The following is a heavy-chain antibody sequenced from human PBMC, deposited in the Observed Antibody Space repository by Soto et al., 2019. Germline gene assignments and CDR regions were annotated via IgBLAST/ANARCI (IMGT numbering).Heavy chain of an antibody. CDR3: ARGYS. J-gene: IGHJ4*02. Sequence: PGGSLRLSCTASGLPFSSYSMSWVRQAPGKGPEWVASLKQDGSEEYYVDSVKGRFTISRDNAKNSLYLQMNSLRVEDTAVYYCARGYSWGRGTLVTVSS. V-gene: IGHV3-7*01. CDR1: GLPFSSYS. CDR2: LKQDGSEE.